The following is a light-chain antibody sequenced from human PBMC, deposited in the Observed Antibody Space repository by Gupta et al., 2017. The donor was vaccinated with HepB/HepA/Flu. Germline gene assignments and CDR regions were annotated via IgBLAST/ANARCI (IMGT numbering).Light chain of an antibody. V-gene: IGLV3-1*01. CDR3: QVWDSSTVV. CDR2: QDT. J-gene: IGLJ2*01. CDR1: KLGDKY. Sequence: SYELTQPPSVSVSPGQTASITCSGDKLGDKYACWYQQKPGPSPVLVIYQDTKRPSGIPERFSGSNSGNTATLTISGTQTTEESDYYCQVWDSSTVVFGGGTKLTVI.